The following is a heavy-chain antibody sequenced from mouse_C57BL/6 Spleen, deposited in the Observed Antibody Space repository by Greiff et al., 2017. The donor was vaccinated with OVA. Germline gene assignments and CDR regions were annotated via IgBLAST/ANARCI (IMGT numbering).Heavy chain of an antibody. D-gene: IGHD3-2*02. CDR3: ASRDSSGSWFAY. CDR1: GFSLTSYG. V-gene: IGHV2-6*01. Sequence: QVQLKQSGPGLVAPSQSLSITCTVSGFSLTSYGVDWVRQSPGKGLEWLGVIWCVGSTNYNSALKSRLSISKDNSQSQVFLKMNSLQTNDTSMYYCASRDSSGSWFAYWGQGTLVTVSA. J-gene: IGHJ3*01. CDR2: IWCVGST.